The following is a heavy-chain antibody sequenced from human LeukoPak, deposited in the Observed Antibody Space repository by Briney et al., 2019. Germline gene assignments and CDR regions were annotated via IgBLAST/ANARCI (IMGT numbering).Heavy chain of an antibody. CDR2: ISGSGGNT. CDR3: ARPTGTYFDY. J-gene: IGHJ4*02. Sequence: QAGGSLRLSCAASGFTFSSSAMSWVRQAPGKGLDWVSAISGSGGNTYYADSVKGRFTISRDNSKNTLYLQMNSLRAEDTAVYYCARPTGTYFDYWGQGTLVTVSS. D-gene: IGHD4-17*01. CDR1: GFTFSSSA. V-gene: IGHV3-23*01.